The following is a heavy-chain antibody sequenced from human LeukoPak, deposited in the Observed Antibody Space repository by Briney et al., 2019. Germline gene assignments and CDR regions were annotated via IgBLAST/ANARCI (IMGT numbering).Heavy chain of an antibody. CDR2: IYYSGNT. CDR3: VGGGSWFDP. D-gene: IGHD3-16*01. V-gene: IGHV4-59*01. Sequence: PSETLSLTCTVSGGSISSYYWSWIRQPPGKGLEWIGYIYYSGNTNYNSSLESRVTISVDTSKNQFSLRLNSLTAADTAVYYWVGGGSWFDPWGQGTLVTVSS. J-gene: IGHJ5*02. CDR1: GGSISSYY.